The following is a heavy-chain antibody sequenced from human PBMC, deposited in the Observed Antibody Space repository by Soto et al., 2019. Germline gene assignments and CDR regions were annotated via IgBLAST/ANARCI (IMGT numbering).Heavy chain of an antibody. CDR1: GFTFSDYA. CDR2: ISSGGGSP. D-gene: IGHD1-26*01. Sequence: EVQLLESGGGLVQPGGSLRLSCAASGFTFSDYAMSWVRQAPGKGLEWVSGISSGGGSPYHADPVKGRFTISSNNSKSTLFLQMNGLRFGDTALYYGVQGDGRIVPRHFDKWGQGTLVTVSS. V-gene: IGHV3-23*01. J-gene: IGHJ4*02. CDR3: VQGDGRIVPRHFDK.